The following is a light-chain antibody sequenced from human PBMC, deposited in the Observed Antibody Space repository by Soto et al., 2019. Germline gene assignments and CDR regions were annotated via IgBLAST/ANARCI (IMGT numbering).Light chain of an antibody. CDR2: GAS. CDR3: QQYGSTPPIT. CDR1: QSVSSSY. V-gene: IGKV3-20*01. Sequence: EIVLTQSPGTLSLSPGERATLSCRASQSVSSSYLAWYQQKPGQAPRLLIYGASTRATAIPDRFSGSGSGTDFTLTIIRLEPEDFAVYYCQQYGSTPPITFGQGTRLEIK. J-gene: IGKJ5*01.